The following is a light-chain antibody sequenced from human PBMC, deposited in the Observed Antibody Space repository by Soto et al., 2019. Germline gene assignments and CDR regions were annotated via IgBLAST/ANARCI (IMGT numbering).Light chain of an antibody. J-gene: IGLJ3*02. CDR3: VLYMGSGTWV. CDR1: SGSVSTSYY. CDR2: NTN. Sequence: QTVVTQEPSFSVSPGRTVTLTCGLSSGSVSTSYYLSWYQQTPGQAPRTLIYNTNTRSSGVPDRFSGSILGNKAALTITGAQADDESDYYCVLYMGSGTWVFGGGTKLTVL. V-gene: IGLV8-61*01.